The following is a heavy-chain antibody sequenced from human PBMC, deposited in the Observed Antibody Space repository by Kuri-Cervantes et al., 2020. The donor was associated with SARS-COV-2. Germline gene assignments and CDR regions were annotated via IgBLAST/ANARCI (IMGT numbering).Heavy chain of an antibody. Sequence: SETLSLTCTVPGGPISSDYWSWIRQPPGKGLEWIGEINPSGSTNYNPSLKSRVIISRDTSKNQFSLKMTSVTAADTAIYYCVRDRGYCADGRCFPGWLDPWGQGTLVTVSS. CDR2: INPSGST. CDR1: GGPISSDY. D-gene: IGHD2-8*01. CDR3: VRDRGYCADGRCFPGWLDP. V-gene: IGHV4-4*08. J-gene: IGHJ5*02.